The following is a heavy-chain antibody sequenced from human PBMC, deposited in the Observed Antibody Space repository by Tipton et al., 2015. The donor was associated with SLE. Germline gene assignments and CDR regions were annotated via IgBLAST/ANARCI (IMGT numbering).Heavy chain of an antibody. Sequence: SLRLSCAASGFTFSSYGMHWVRQAPGKGLEWVAVISYDGSNKYYSDSVKGRFTISRDNSKNTLYLQMNSLRAEDTAVYYCAKEGDWYFDLWGRGTLVTVSS. V-gene: IGHV3-30-3*01. CDR3: AKEGDWYFDL. J-gene: IGHJ2*01. CDR1: GFTFSSYG. CDR2: ISYDGSNK.